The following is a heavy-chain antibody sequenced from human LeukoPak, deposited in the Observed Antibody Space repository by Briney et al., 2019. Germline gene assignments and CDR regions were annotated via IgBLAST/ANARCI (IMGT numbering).Heavy chain of an antibody. Sequence: GGSLRLSCAASGFTFSSYGMHWVRQAPGKGLEWVAVIWYDGSNKYYADSVKGRFTISRDNSKNTLYPQMNSLRAEDTAVYYCAVPYDSSGYFIYWGQGTLVTVSS. CDR2: IWYDGSNK. V-gene: IGHV3-33*01. D-gene: IGHD3-22*01. CDR3: AVPYDSSGYFIY. J-gene: IGHJ4*02. CDR1: GFTFSSYG.